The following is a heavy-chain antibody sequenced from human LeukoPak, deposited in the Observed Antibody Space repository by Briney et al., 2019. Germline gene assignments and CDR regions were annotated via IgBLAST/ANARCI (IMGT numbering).Heavy chain of an antibody. D-gene: IGHD1-26*01. CDR3: ARDRKGATGY. Sequence: SETLSLTCTVSGYSISSGYYWGWIRQPPGKGLEWIGSIYHSGSTYYNPPLKRRVTISVDTSKNQFSLKLSSVTAADTAVYYCARDRKGATGYWGQGTLVTVSS. V-gene: IGHV4-38-2*02. J-gene: IGHJ4*02. CDR2: IYHSGST. CDR1: GYSISSGYY.